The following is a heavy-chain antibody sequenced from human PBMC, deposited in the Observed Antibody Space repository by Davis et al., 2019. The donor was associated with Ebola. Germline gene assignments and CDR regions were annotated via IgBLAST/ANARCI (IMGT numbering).Heavy chain of an antibody. Sequence: GESLKISCAASGFTFSSYAMSWVRQAPGKGLEWVSAISGSGGSTYYADSVKGRFTISRDNSKNTLYLQMNSLRAEDTAVYYCAKDLADIVVVPAAADYGMDVWGQGTTVTVSS. CDR1: GFTFSSYA. V-gene: IGHV3-23*01. CDR3: AKDLADIVVVPAAADYGMDV. CDR2: ISGSGGST. J-gene: IGHJ6*02. D-gene: IGHD2-2*01.